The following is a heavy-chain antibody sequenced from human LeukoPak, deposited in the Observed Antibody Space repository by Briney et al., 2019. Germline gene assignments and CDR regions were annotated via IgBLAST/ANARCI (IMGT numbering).Heavy chain of an antibody. CDR1: GFTFSSYG. D-gene: IGHD6-13*01. V-gene: IGHV3-33*01. CDR3: ARDGAAAGRAEYFQH. CDR2: IWYDGSNK. Sequence: GGSLRLSCAASGFTFSSYGMHWVRQAPGKGLEWVAVIWYDGSNKYYADSVKGRFTISRDNSKNTLYLQMNSLRAEDTAVYYCARDGAAAGRAEYFQHWGQGTLVTVSS. J-gene: IGHJ1*01.